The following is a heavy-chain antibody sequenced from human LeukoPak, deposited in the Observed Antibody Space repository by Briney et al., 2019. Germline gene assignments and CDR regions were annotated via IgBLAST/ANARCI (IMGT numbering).Heavy chain of an antibody. CDR3: ARGVRGGYYLDY. CDR1: GFTFSNDW. CDR2: IKFDGSST. J-gene: IGHJ4*02. V-gene: IGHV3-74*01. Sequence: GGSLRLSCAASGFTFSNDWMHWVRQAPGKGLVWVSRIKFDGSSTNYADFVKGRFTISRDNTRNTVYLQMNSLGAEDTAVYYCARGVRGGYYLDYWGQGSLVTVSP. D-gene: IGHD3-16*01.